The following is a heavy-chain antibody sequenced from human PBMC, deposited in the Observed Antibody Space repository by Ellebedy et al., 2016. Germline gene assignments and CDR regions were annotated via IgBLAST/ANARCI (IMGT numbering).Heavy chain of an antibody. Sequence: GESLKISXAASGFSFSAYAMRWVRLAPGKGLEWVSAVSTNGLNTYYAESAKGRFTISRDNSDNTLYLQMNSLTVDDTAVYYCAKDGPPRQAPWDVWGKGTTVTVSS. CDR3: AKDGPPRQAPWDV. J-gene: IGHJ6*03. CDR2: VSTNGLNT. CDR1: GFSFSAYA. V-gene: IGHV3-23*01.